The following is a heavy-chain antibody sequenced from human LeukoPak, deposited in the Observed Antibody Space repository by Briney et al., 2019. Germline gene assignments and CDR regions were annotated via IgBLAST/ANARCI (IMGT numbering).Heavy chain of an antibody. CDR3: ARRGESASYGDYRFDY. CDR1: GFTFSSYA. Sequence: GGSLRLSCAASGFTFSSYAMTWVRQAPGRGLEWVSAISGSSGLTYYADSVKGRFTISRDNSKNTLFLQMNSLRAEDTAVYYCARRGESASYGDYRFDYWGQGTLVTVSS. J-gene: IGHJ4*02. V-gene: IGHV3-23*01. CDR2: ISGSSGLT. D-gene: IGHD4-17*01.